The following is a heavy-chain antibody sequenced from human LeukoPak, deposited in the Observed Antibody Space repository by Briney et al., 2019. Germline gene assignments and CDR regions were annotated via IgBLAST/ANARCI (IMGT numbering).Heavy chain of an antibody. CDR2: IYYSGST. CDR1: GGSISSYY. V-gene: IGHV4-59*01. D-gene: IGHD3-16*02. Sequence: SETLSLTCTVSGGSISSYYWSWIRQPPGKGLEWIGYIYYSGSTNHNPSLKSRVTISVDTSKNQFSLKLSSVTAADTAVYYCARGVTFGGVIVSFPDAFDIWGQGTTVTVSS. J-gene: IGHJ3*02. CDR3: ARGVTFGGVIVSFPDAFDI.